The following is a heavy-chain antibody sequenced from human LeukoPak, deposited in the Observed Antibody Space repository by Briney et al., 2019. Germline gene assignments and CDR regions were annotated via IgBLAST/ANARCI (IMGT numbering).Heavy chain of an antibody. CDR1: GGSISSYD. CDR3: ATHRRSGSGGSENAFEI. CDR2: IYYGGST. V-gene: IGHV4-59*08. D-gene: IGHD5-12*01. Sequence: PSETLSLTCTVSGGSISSYDWSWIRQPPGKGLEWVGYIYYGGSTNYNPSLKSRVTISVDTSKNQFSLKLNSVTAADTAIYYCATHRRSGSGGSENAFEIWGQGTMVTVSS. J-gene: IGHJ3*02.